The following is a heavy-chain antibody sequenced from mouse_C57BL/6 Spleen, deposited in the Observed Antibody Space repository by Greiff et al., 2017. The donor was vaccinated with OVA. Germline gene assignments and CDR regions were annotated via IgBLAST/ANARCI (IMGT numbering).Heavy chain of an antibody. Sequence: EVKLMESGPELVKPGASVKISCKASGYTFTDYYMNWVKQSHGKSLEWIGDINPNNGGTSYNQKFKGKATLTVDKSSSTAYMELRSLTSEDSAVYYCAREGLSPFAYWGQGTLVTVSA. J-gene: IGHJ3*01. CDR2: INPNNGGT. CDR1: GYTFTDYY. D-gene: IGHD6-1*01. V-gene: IGHV1-26*01. CDR3: AREGLSPFAY.